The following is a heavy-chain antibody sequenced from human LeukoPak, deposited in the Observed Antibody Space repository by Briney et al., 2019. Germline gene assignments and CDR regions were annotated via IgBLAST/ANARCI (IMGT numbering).Heavy chain of an antibody. D-gene: IGHD3-9*01. Sequence: GGSLRLSCAASGLTFSIAWVSWVRQAPGKGLEWVGRIKSKTDGGTTDYAVPVKGRFTISGDDSKNTLFLQMHSLKTEDTAVYYCTTGRPRFYRPRDYYYMDVWGRGTTVTVSS. CDR2: IKSKTDGGTT. V-gene: IGHV3-15*01. J-gene: IGHJ6*03. CDR1: GLTFSIAW. CDR3: TTGRPRFYRPRDYYYMDV.